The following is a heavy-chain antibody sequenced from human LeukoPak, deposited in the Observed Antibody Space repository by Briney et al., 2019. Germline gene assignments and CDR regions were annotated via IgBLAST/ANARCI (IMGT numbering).Heavy chain of an antibody. CDR3: ARVGRRDRALFDY. Sequence: SETLSLTCAVYGGSFSGYYWSWIRQPPGKGLEWIGEINHSGSTNYNPSLKSRVTISVDTSKNQFSLKLSSVTAADTAVYYCARVGRRDRALFDYWGQGTLVTVSS. CDR1: GGSFSGYY. J-gene: IGHJ4*02. CDR2: INHSGST. V-gene: IGHV4-34*01. D-gene: IGHD5-18*01.